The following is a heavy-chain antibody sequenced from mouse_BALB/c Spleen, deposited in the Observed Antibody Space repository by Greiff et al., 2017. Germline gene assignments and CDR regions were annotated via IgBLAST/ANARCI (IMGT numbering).Heavy chain of an antibody. V-gene: IGHV2-6-7*01. CDR2: IWGDGST. CDR3: ARARYYGSSPYFDY. J-gene: IGHJ2*01. Sequence: QVQLKESGPGLVAPSQSLSITCTVSGFSLTGYGVNWVRQPPGKGLEWLGMIWGDGSTDYNSALKSRLSISKDNSKSQVFLKMNSLQTDDTARYYCARARYYGSSPYFDYWGQGTTLTVSS. D-gene: IGHD1-1*01. CDR1: GFSLTGYG.